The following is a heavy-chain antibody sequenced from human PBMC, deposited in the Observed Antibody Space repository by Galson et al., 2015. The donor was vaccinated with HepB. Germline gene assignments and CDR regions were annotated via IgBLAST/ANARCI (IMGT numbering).Heavy chain of an antibody. D-gene: IGHD7-27*01. CDR3: AKVWGSETLDWYFDL. V-gene: IGHV3-23*01. CDR1: GFTFSSYA. CDR2: ISGSGGST. Sequence: SLRLSCAASGFTFSSYAMSWVRQAPGKGLEWVSAISGSGGSTYYADSVKGRFTISRDNSKNTLYLQMNGLRAEDAAIYYCAKVWGSETLDWYFDLWGRGTLVTVSS. J-gene: IGHJ2*01.